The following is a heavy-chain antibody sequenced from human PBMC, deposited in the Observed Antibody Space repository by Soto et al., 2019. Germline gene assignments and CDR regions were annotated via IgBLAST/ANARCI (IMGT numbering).Heavy chain of an antibody. D-gene: IGHD5-18*01. CDR3: ARGPDVDTAMVRFDY. V-gene: IGHV4-39*01. CDR1: GGSISSSSYY. CDR2: IYYSGST. Sequence: QLQLQESGPGLVKPSETLSLTCTVSGGSISSSSYYWGWIRQPPGKGLEWIGSIYYSGSTYYNPSPTSRVTISGDTSKNQFSLKLSSVTAADPAVYYCARGPDVDTAMVRFDYWGQGTLVTVSS. J-gene: IGHJ4*02.